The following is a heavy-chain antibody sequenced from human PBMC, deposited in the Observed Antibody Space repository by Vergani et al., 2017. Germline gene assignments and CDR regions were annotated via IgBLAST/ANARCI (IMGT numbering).Heavy chain of an antibody. J-gene: IGHJ3*02. D-gene: IGHD2-2*01. V-gene: IGHV3-30*18. CDR2: ISYDGSNK. Sequence: QVQLVESGGGVVQPGRFLRLSCAASGFTFSSYGMHWVRQAPGKGLEWVAVISYDGSNKYYADSVKGRFTISRDNSKNTLYLQMNSLRAEDTAVYYCAKFVAMDAFDIWGQGTMVTVSS. CDR3: AKFVAMDAFDI. CDR1: GFTFSSYG.